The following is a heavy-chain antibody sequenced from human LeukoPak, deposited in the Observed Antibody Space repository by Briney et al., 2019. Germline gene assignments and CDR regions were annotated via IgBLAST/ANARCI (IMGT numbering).Heavy chain of an antibody. J-gene: IGHJ4*02. V-gene: IGHV3-23*01. Sequence: GGSLRLSCAASGFTFSRYAMSWVRQAPGKGLEWVSSISGNGGSTYYAESVKGRFTISRDNSKNTLYLQMNSLRADDTAAYYCAKDVLIVAVDGDYFDYWGQGTLVTVSS. CDR2: ISGNGGST. CDR3: AKDVLIVAVDGDYFDY. D-gene: IGHD3-22*01. CDR1: GFTFSRYA.